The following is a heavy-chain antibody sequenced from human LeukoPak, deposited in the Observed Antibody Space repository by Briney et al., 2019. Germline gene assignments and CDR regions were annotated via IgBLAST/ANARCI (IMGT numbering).Heavy chain of an antibody. CDR1: GFTFSSYG. Sequence: GGSLRLSCAASGFTFSSYGMHWVRQAPGKGLVWVSRINSDGSSTSYADSVKGRFTISRDNAKNTLYLQMNSLRAEDTAVYYCARAWRGGGSCGPWGQGTLVTVSS. CDR2: INSDGSST. J-gene: IGHJ5*02. V-gene: IGHV3-74*01. D-gene: IGHD2-15*01. CDR3: ARAWRGGGSCGP.